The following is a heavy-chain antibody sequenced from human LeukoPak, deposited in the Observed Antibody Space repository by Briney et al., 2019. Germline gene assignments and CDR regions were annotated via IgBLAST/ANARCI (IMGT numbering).Heavy chain of an antibody. CDR1: GFTVSSNY. D-gene: IGHD3-22*01. CDR2: IYSGGST. J-gene: IGHJ4*02. CDR3: ARLYYYDMSYFDY. V-gene: IGHV3-53*01. Sequence: GGSLRLSCAAPGFTVSSNYMSWVRQAPGKGLEWVSVIYSGGSTYYADSVKGRFTISRDNSKNTLYLQMNSLRAEDTAVYYCARLYYYDMSYFDYWGQGTLVTVSS.